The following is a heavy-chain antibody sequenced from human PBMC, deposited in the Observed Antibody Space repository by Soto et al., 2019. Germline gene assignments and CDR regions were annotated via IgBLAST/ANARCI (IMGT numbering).Heavy chain of an antibody. CDR2: IKGDGSRYP. CDR1: GFTFSSYW. Sequence: GGSLRLSCAASGFTFSSYWMHWVRQAPGKGLVWVSRIKGDGSRYPAYADSVKGRFTISRDNAKRSLYLQMMSLTAEDTAIYYCVRGGGGGLFDPWGQGTMVTVSS. J-gene: IGHJ5*02. CDR3: VRGGGGGLFDP. V-gene: IGHV3-74*01. D-gene: IGHD2-15*01.